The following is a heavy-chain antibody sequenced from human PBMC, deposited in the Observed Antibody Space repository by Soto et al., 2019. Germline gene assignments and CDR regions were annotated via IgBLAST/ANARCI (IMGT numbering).Heavy chain of an antibody. CDR3: AKLLRLGELSFFDY. D-gene: IGHD3-16*02. Sequence: EVQLLESGGGLVQPGGSLRLSCAASGFTFSSYAMSWVRQAPGKGLEWVSAISGSGGSTYYADSVKGRFTISRDNPKNTLYLQMNSQRAEDTAVYYCAKLLRLGELSFFDYWGQGTLVTVSS. CDR2: ISGSGGST. CDR1: GFTFSSYA. J-gene: IGHJ4*02. V-gene: IGHV3-23*01.